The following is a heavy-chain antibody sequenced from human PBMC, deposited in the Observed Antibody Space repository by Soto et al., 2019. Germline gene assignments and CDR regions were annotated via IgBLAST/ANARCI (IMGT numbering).Heavy chain of an antibody. CDR2: ISGSGGST. CDR3: ATYYDFWSGYMVY. Sequence: GGSLRLSCAASGLTFSSYAMSWVRQAPGKGLEWVSAISGSGGSTYYADSVKGRFTISRDNSKNTLYLQMNSLRAEDTAVYYCATYYDFWSGYMVYWGQGTLVTVSS. D-gene: IGHD3-3*01. J-gene: IGHJ4*02. CDR1: GLTFSSYA. V-gene: IGHV3-23*01.